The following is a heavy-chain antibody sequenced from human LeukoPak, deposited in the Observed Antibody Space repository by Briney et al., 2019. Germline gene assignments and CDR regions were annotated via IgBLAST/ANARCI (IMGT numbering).Heavy chain of an antibody. CDR2: MSTDGSST. D-gene: IGHD6-19*01. CDR1: GFTFSSYW. J-gene: IGHJ4*02. CDR3: AKGPLIEVAGTTWDY. Sequence: SGGSLRLSCGASGFTFSSYWMHWVRQAPGKGLVWVSSMSTDGSSTTYAESVRGRFTISRDNSENTLYLQMNSLRVEDTAVYYCAKGPLIEVAGTTWDYWGQGTLVTVSS. V-gene: IGHV3-74*03.